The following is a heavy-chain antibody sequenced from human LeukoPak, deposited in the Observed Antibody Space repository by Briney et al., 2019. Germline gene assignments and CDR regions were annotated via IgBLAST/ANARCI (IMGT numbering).Heavy chain of an antibody. CDR3: ARDLISSGYERYFDY. J-gene: IGHJ4*02. Sequence: KTSETLSLTCAVYGGSFSGYYWSWIRQPPGKGLEWIGEINHSGSTNYNLSLKSRVTISIDTSKNQFSLKLSSVTAADTAVYYCARDLISSGYERYFDYWGQGTLVTVSS. D-gene: IGHD5-12*01. CDR2: INHSGST. V-gene: IGHV4-34*01. CDR1: GGSFSGYY.